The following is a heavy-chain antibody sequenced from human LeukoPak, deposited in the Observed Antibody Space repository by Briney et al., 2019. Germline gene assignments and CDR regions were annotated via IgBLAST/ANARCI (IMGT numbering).Heavy chain of an antibody. CDR3: ARDRDYGGNWVYYGMDV. Sequence: GGSMRLSCAASGFTFTSYWMHWVRQGPGKGLEWVSRIKSDGSSTNYADSVKGRFTISRDNAENSLYLQMNSLRAEDTAVYYCARDRDYGGNWVYYGMDVWGQGTTVTVSS. D-gene: IGHD4-23*01. J-gene: IGHJ6*02. V-gene: IGHV3-74*01. CDR2: IKSDGSST. CDR1: GFTFTSYW.